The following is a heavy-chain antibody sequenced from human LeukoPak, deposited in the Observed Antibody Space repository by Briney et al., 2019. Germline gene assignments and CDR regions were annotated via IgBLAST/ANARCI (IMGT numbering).Heavy chain of an antibody. CDR3: ARGPNDYGDLYAFDI. CDR1: GGSISSSSYY. Sequence: SETLSLTCTVSGGSISSSSYYWGWIRQPPGKGLEWIGSIYYSGSTYYNPSLKSRVTISVDTSKNQFSLKLSSVTAADTAVYYCARGPNDYGDLYAFDIWGQGTMVTVSS. CDR2: IYYSGST. V-gene: IGHV4-39*07. D-gene: IGHD4-17*01. J-gene: IGHJ3*02.